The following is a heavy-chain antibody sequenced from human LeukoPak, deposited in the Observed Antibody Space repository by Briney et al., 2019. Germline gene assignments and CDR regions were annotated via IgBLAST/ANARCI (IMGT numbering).Heavy chain of an antibody. CDR1: GGSISSNNYY. Sequence: SETLSLTYTVSGGSISSNNYYWVWIRQPPGKGLEWIGSINYSGSSYYNPSLKSRATISVDTSKNQFSLKLSSVTAADTAVYYCARHQSKDDYNPWGYWGQGTLVTVSS. V-gene: IGHV4-39*01. CDR2: INYSGSS. CDR3: ARHQSKDDYNPWGY. J-gene: IGHJ4*02. D-gene: IGHD5-24*01.